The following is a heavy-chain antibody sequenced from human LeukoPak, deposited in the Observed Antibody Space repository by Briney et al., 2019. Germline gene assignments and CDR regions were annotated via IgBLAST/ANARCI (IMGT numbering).Heavy chain of an antibody. CDR3: ARERVVSSGYYYGMDV. D-gene: IGHD2-8*02. J-gene: IGHJ6*02. Sequence: GASVKVSCKASGCTFTGYYMHWVRQAPGQGLEWMGWISPNSGGTNYAQKFQGRVTMTWDTSISTAYMELSRLRSDDTAVYYCARERVVSSGYYYGMDVWGQGTTVTVSS. CDR2: ISPNSGGT. V-gene: IGHV1-2*02. CDR1: GCTFTGYY.